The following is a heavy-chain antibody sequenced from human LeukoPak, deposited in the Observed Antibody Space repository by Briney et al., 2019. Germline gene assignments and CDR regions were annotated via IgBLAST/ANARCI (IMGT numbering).Heavy chain of an antibody. V-gene: IGHV1-69*04. CDR1: GGTFNNYA. Sequence: GASVKVSCKISGGTFNNYAISWVRQAPGQGLEWVGRIIPILGISNYAQNFQDRVTITADKSTSTVYMELSSLRFEDTAIYYCAREDSNNWGNWFDPWGQETLVTVSS. D-gene: IGHD6-13*01. J-gene: IGHJ5*02. CDR2: IIPILGIS. CDR3: AREDSNNWGNWFDP.